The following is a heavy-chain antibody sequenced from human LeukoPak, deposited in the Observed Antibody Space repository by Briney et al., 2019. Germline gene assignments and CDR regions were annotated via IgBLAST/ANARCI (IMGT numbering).Heavy chain of an antibody. CDR2: IYYSGST. J-gene: IGHJ4*02. Sequence: SETLSLTCTVSGGSISSSSYYWGWIRQPPGKGLEWIGSIYYSGSTYYNPSPKSRVTISVDTSKNQFSLKLSSVTAADTAVYYCARVDNYDSSALDYWGQGTLVTVSS. CDR3: ARVDNYDSSALDY. V-gene: IGHV4-39*07. CDR1: GGSISSSSYY. D-gene: IGHD3-22*01.